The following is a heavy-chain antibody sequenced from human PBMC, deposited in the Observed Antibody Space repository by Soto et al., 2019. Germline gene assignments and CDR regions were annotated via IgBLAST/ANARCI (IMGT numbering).Heavy chain of an antibody. CDR1: GFIFSDYV. CDR3: ARKNVVVLGNYGFL. V-gene: IGHV3-23*01. Sequence: PGGSLRLSCAASGFIFSDYVMSWVRQAPGKGLEWVSSISDSGDSTYSADSVKGRFTISRDNSENTLYLQMNSLRAEDTAVYYCARKNVVVLGNYGFLWGQGTLGTVSS. J-gene: IGHJ4*02. D-gene: IGHD2-15*01. CDR2: ISDSGDST.